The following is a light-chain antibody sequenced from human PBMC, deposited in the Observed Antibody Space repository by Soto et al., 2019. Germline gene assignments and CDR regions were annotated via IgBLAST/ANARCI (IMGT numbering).Light chain of an antibody. V-gene: IGLV1-44*01. CDR2: SNN. Sequence: QSVLTQPPSASGTPGQRVTISCSGSSSNIGSNTVNWYQELPGTAPKLLIYSNNQRPSGVPDRFSGSKSGTSVSLAISGLQSEDEADYYCAAWDARLNDVVLGGGIKLTVL. CDR3: AAWDARLNDVV. J-gene: IGLJ2*01. CDR1: SSNIGSNT.